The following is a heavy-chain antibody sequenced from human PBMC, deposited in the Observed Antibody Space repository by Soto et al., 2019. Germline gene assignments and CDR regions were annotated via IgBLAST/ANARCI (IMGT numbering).Heavy chain of an antibody. CDR3: ARKPPSAIQGWAFGMDV. V-gene: IGHV3-53*01. CDR1: GFTVSNNY. Sequence: EVQLVESGGGLIQPGGSLRLSCAVSGFTVSNNYMSWVRQAPGKGLEGVSVIYSGGYTAYGDSVKGRFTISRDNSKNTLYLQMNNLRVEDTAVYYCARKPPSAIQGWAFGMDVWGQGTTVFVSS. CDR2: IYSGGYT. J-gene: IGHJ6*02. D-gene: IGHD2-2*01.